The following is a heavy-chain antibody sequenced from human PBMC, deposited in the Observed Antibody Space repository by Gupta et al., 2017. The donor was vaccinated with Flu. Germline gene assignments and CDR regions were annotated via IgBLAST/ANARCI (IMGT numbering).Heavy chain of an antibody. Sequence: QVQLVESGGGVVQPGRSLRLSCAASGFTFSSYGMHWVRQAPGKGLEWVAVIWYDGSNKYYADSVKGRFTISRDNSKNTLYLQMNSLRAEDTAVYYCARDWALRVSSGWSYYWGQGTLVTVSS. CDR2: IWYDGSNK. J-gene: IGHJ4*02. CDR1: GFTFSSYG. D-gene: IGHD6-19*01. CDR3: ARDWALRVSSGWSYY. V-gene: IGHV3-33*01.